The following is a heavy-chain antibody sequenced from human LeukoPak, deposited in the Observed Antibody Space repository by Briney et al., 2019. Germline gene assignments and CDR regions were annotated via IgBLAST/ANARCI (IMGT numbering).Heavy chain of an antibody. CDR1: GFTVSSNY. CDR2: NYSGGST. D-gene: IGHD5-18*01. CDR3: ARDRGYSYGNAFDI. V-gene: IGHV3-66*01. J-gene: IGHJ3*02. Sequence: PGGSLRLSCAASGFTVSSNYMSWVRQAPGKGLEWVSVNYSGGSTYYADSVKGRFTISRDNSKNTLYLQMNSLRAEDTAVYYCARDRGYSYGNAFDIWGQGTMVTVSS.